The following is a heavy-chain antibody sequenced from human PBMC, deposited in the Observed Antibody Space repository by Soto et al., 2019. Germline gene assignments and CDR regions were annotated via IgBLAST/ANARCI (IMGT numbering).Heavy chain of an antibody. Sequence: ASVKVSCKASGYTFTGYYMHWVRQAPGQGLEWMGWINPNSGGTNYAQKFQGWVTMTRDTSISTAYMELSRLRSDDTAVYYCAREEGSGWANLDYWGQGTLVTVSS. J-gene: IGHJ4*02. CDR2: INPNSGGT. D-gene: IGHD6-19*01. V-gene: IGHV1-2*04. CDR3: AREEGSGWANLDY. CDR1: GYTFTGYY.